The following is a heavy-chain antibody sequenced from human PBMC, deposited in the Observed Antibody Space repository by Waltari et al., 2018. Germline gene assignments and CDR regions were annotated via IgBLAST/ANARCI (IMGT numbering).Heavy chain of an antibody. CDR2: INSDGSST. CDR3: ARDRVVKGGTYYGMDV. J-gene: IGHJ6*02. V-gene: IGHV3-74*01. D-gene: IGHD3-10*01. Sequence: EVQLVESGGGLVQPGGSLRLSCAASGFTFSSYWMHWVRQAPGKGLVWVARINSDGSSTSDADSVKGRFTISRDNAKNTLYLQMNSLRAEDTAVYYCARDRVVKGGTYYGMDVWGQGTTVTVSS. CDR1: GFTFSSYW.